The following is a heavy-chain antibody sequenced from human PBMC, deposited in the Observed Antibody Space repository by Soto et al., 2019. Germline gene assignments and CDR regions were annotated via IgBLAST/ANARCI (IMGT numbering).Heavy chain of an antibody. CDR2: IYHSGST. Sequence: QVQLQESGPGLVKPSETLSLTCTVSGGSISSGDYYWSWIRQPPGQGLEWIGYIYHSGSTYYNPSLKSRVAISIYTSKNQFSLKLSSVTSADTAVLYCARGLKISGYYSFDYGGQGTLVTVSS. J-gene: IGHJ4*02. CDR3: ARGLKISGYYSFDY. D-gene: IGHD3-22*01. V-gene: IGHV4-30-4*01. CDR1: GGSISSGDYY.